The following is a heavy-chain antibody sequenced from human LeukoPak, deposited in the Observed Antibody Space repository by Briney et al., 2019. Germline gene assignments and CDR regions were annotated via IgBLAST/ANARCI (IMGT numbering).Heavy chain of an antibody. V-gene: IGHV1-2*02. CDR2: INPNSGGT. CDR3: AREYSSSWYVSFRYYYYMDV. D-gene: IGHD6-13*01. Sequence: GASVKVSCKASGYTFTGYYMHWVRQAPGQGLEWMGWINPNSGGTNYAQKFQGRVTMTTDTSTSTAYMELRSLRSDDTAVYYCAREYSSSWYVSFRYYYYMDVWGKGTTVTVSS. CDR1: GYTFTGYY. J-gene: IGHJ6*03.